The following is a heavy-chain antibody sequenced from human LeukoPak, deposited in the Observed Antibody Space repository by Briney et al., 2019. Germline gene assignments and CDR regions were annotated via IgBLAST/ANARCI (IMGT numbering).Heavy chain of an antibody. V-gene: IGHV4-59*03. Sequence: SETLSLTCTVSGGSISSYWWSWIRQPPGEGLEWVGQIYYRGTTNYNPSLKSRVTISIDTSKSQFSLKLNSVTAADTAVYYCAAEWERWLVRSWGQGTLVTLSS. CDR3: AAEWERWLVRS. D-gene: IGHD6-19*01. CDR2: IYYRGTT. J-gene: IGHJ4*02. CDR1: GGSISSYW.